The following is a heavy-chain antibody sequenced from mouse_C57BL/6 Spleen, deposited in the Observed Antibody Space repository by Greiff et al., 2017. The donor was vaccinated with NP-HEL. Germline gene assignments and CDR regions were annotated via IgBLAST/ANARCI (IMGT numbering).Heavy chain of an antibody. Sequence: DVMLVESGGDLVKPGGSLKLSCAASGFTFSSYGMSWVRQTPDKRLEWVATISSGGSYTYYPDSVKGRFTISRDNAKNTLYLQMSSLKSEDTAMYYCARGRNGSSPHWYFDVWGTGTTVTVSS. D-gene: IGHD1-1*01. CDR3: ARGRNGSSPHWYFDV. V-gene: IGHV5-6*02. CDR2: ISSGGSYT. J-gene: IGHJ1*03. CDR1: GFTFSSYG.